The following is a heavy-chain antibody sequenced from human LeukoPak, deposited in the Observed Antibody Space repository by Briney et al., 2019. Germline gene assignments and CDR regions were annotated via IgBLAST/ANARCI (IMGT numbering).Heavy chain of an antibody. D-gene: IGHD5-24*01. CDR2: IYSGGST. Sequence: PGGSLRLSCAASGFTVSSNYMSGVGQAPGKGLEGVSVIYSGGSTYYADSVKGGFTISRENSKNTLSLQMNSLRADDTAVYYCARVGGWLQFEDYFDYWGQGTLVTVSS. V-gene: IGHV3-66*02. CDR3: ARVGGWLQFEDYFDY. J-gene: IGHJ4*02. CDR1: GFTVSSNY.